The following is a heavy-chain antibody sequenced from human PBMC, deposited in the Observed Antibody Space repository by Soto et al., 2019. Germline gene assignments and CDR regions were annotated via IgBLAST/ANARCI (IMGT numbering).Heavy chain of an antibody. CDR1: GFTFINYG. V-gene: IGHV1-18*01. CDR3: ARDIESVTAKHFFYYYAMDV. Sequence: GASVKVSCKASGFTFINYGLNWVRQAPGQGLEWMGWVSANNGHTNYAQNLQGRVSMTTDTSTSTAYMELRGLTFDDTAVYYCARDIESVTAKHFFYYYAMDVWGQGTTVTVSS. CDR2: VSANNGHT. D-gene: IGHD2-8*01. J-gene: IGHJ6*02.